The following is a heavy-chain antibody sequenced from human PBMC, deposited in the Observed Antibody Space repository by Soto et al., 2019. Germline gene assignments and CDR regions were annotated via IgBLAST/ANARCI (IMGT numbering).Heavy chain of an antibody. CDR1: GGSVTSGSYY. D-gene: IGHD5-12*01. CDR3: ARAGAGYKN. J-gene: IGHJ4*02. Sequence: QVQLQESGPGLVKPSETLSLTCSVSGGSVTSGSYYWSWIRQPPGKGLEWIGYIYSSGGTSYSPACTIRFTMSLETSKHQFALKLTSVTAADTAVYYCARAGAGYKNWGQGTLVAVSS. CDR2: IYSSGGT. V-gene: IGHV4-61*01.